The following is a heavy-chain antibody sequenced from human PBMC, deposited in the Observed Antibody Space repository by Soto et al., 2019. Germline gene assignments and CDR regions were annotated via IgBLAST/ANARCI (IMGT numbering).Heavy chain of an antibody. CDR3: ARSGGYSRTGYFDY. CDR2: IYHSGST. J-gene: IGHJ4*02. V-gene: IGHV4-4*02. D-gene: IGHD5-18*01. CDR1: GGSISSSNW. Sequence: SETLSLTCAVSGGSISSSNWWSWVRQPPGKGLEWIGEIYHSGSTNYNPSLKSRVTISVDKSKNQFSLKLSSVTAADTAVYYCARSGGYSRTGYFDYWGQGTLVTVSS.